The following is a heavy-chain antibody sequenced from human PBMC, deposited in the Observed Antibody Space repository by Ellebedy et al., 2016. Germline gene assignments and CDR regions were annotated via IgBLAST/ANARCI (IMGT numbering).Heavy chain of an antibody. J-gene: IGHJ3*02. V-gene: IGHV1-8*01. CDR1: GYTFTSYD. CDR2: MNPNSGNT. Sequence: ASVKVSCKASGYTFTSYDINWVRQATGQGLEWMGWMNPNSGNTGYAQKFQGRVTMTRNTSISTAYMELSSLRSEDTAVYYCARGGLRLGELSLLGHDAFDIWGQGTMVTVSS. CDR3: ARGGLRLGELSLLGHDAFDI. D-gene: IGHD3-16*02.